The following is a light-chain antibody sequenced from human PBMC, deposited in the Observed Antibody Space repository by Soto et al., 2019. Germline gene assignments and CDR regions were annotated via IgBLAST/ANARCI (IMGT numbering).Light chain of an antibody. CDR3: QQYGSSFRT. Sequence: EIVLTQSPGTLSLSPGERATLSCRASQSVSSSYLAWYQQKPGQAPRLLIYGASSRATGIPDRFSGSGSGTDFTLTISRLEPEYFAVYYCQQYGSSFRTFGQGTKVEIK. CDR2: GAS. V-gene: IGKV3-20*01. J-gene: IGKJ1*01. CDR1: QSVSSSY.